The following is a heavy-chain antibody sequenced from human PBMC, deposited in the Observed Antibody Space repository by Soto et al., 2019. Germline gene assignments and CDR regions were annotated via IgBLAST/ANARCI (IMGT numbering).Heavy chain of an antibody. D-gene: IGHD2-15*01. CDR2: ISWNSGNI. J-gene: IGHJ4*02. CDR1: GFTFDDYA. V-gene: IGHV3-9*01. Sequence: GGSLRLSCAASGFTFDDYAMHWVRQATGKGLEWVSGISWNSGNIGYADSVKGRFTISRDNAKNSLYLQMNSLRPEDTALYYCAKDIIAYCSGGTCSSLFDYWGQGTQVTVSS. CDR3: AKDIIAYCSGGTCSSLFDY.